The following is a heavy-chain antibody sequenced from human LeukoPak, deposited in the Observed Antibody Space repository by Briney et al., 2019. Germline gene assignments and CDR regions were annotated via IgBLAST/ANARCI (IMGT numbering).Heavy chain of an antibody. CDR1: RYTFTSYY. CDR2: INPRGGST. J-gene: IGHJ4*02. D-gene: IGHD6-25*01. V-gene: IGHV1-46*01. CDR3: ARVGSAAATADY. Sequence: ASVKVSCRASRYTFTSYYMHWIGPASGQGPEWVGIINPRGGSTDYPKKLQGRVTMTRDTSTSTVYMELNSLIYEDAAVYFCARVGSAAATADYWGQEPLVTVSS.